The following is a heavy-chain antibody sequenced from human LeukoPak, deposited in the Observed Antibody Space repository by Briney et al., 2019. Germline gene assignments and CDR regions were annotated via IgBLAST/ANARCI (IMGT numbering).Heavy chain of an antibody. CDR2: IYYSGST. J-gene: IGHJ4*02. CDR3: ARQGGYCSSTSCYPPTN. V-gene: IGHV4-39*01. Sequence: SETLSLTCTVSGGSISSSTFYWGWIRQPPGKGLEWIGNIYYSGSTYYNPSLKSRVTISVDTSKNQFSLKLSSVTAADTAVYYCARQGGYCSSTSCYPPTNWGQGTLVTVSS. D-gene: IGHD2-2*01. CDR1: GGSISSSTFY.